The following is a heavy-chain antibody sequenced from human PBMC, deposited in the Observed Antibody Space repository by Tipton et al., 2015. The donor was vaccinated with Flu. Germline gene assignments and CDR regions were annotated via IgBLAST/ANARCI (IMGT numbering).Heavy chain of an antibody. V-gene: IGHV4-61*02. CDR3: ARRDYSNYVSDPKSWFDP. J-gene: IGHJ5*02. D-gene: IGHD4-11*01. Sequence: TLSLTCTVSGDSITTGSHFWTWIRQPAGKGLEWIGRIYINGGTKYNPSLNGRVTISLDTSKNQFSLKLNSVTAADTAVYYCARRDYSNYVSDPKSWFDPWGQGTLVAVSS. CDR2: IYINGGT. CDR1: GDSITTGSHF.